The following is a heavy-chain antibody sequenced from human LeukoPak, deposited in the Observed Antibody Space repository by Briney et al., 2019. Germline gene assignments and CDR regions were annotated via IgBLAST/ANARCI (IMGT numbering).Heavy chain of an antibody. V-gene: IGHV1-69*04. CDR1: AGTFRTYA. J-gene: IGHJ4*02. Sequence: GPSVKVSCKASAGTFRTYAISWVRQAPGQGLEWMGRIISILGIANYAQKFQGRVTITAPKSTRTAYMEWSSLRSEDKAGYYSAREDVEAEAGTGGFDYWGQGSLVIVSS. D-gene: IGHD6-13*01. CDR3: AREDVEAEAGTGGFDY. CDR2: IISILGIA.